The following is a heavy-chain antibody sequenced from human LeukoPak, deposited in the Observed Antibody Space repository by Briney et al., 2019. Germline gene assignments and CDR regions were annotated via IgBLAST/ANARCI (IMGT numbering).Heavy chain of an antibody. Sequence: GGSLRLSCAASGFTFSDYYMSWIRQAPGKGLEWVSYISSSGSTIYYADSVKGRFTISRDNAKNSLYLQMNSLRAEDMAVYYCAKSAGFSTGGTFDIWGQGTMVTVSS. CDR1: GFTFSDYY. CDR2: ISSSGSTI. V-gene: IGHV3-11*01. D-gene: IGHD6-19*01. J-gene: IGHJ3*02. CDR3: AKSAGFSTGGTFDI.